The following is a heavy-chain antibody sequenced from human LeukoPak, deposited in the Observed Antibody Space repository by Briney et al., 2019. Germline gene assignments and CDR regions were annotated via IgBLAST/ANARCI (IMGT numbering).Heavy chain of an antibody. V-gene: IGHV3-7*01. J-gene: IGHJ6*03. CDR2: IKQDGSEK. CDR3: ARDAFSYYYYYMDV. Sequence: GGSLRLSCAASGFTFSSYEMNWVRQAPGKGPEWVANIKQDGSEKHYVDSVKGRFTISRDNAKNSLYLQMNSLRAEDTAVYYCARDAFSYYYYYMDVWGKGTTVTVSS. CDR1: GFTFSSYE.